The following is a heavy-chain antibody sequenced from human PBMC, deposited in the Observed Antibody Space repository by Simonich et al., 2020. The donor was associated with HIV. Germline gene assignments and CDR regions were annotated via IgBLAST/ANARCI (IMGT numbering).Heavy chain of an antibody. Sequence: QVQLVESGGGVVQPGRSLRLSCAASGFTFSSDAMHWVRQAPCKGLEWVAVISYDGSNKYYADSVKGRFTISRDNSKNTLYLQMNSLRAEDTAVYYCASGGSISSVWADDYWGQGTLVTVSS. CDR3: ASGGSISSVWADDY. CDR1: GFTFSSDA. D-gene: IGHD3-16*01. J-gene: IGHJ4*02. CDR2: ISYDGSNK. V-gene: IGHV3-30*07.